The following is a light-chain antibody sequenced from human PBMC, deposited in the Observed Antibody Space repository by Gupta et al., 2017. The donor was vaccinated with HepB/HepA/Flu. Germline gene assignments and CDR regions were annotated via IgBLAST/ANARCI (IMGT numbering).Light chain of an antibody. V-gene: IGLV1-40*01. CDR1: SSNIGAGYH. CDR3: QSYDSSLSGRV. Sequence: QSVLTQPPSVSGAPGQRVTISPPGSSSNIGAGYHVHWYQQLPGTAPKLLIYGNSKRPSGVPDRFSGSKSGTSASLAITGLQAEDEADYYCQSYDSSLSGRVFGTGTKVTVL. J-gene: IGLJ1*01. CDR2: GNS.